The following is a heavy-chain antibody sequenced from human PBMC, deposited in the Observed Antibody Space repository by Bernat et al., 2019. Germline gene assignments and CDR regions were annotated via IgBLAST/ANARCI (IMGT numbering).Heavy chain of an antibody. CDR2: ITDRGGGP. V-gene: IGHV3-23*04. CDR1: GFTFSTYA. D-gene: IGHD6-13*01. J-gene: IGHJ4*02. CDR3: AKGLASSWPGSDC. Sequence: EVQLVESGGDLVKPGGSLRLFCTASGFTFSTYAMTWVRQAPGKGLEWVSTITDRGGGPYYADSEKGRFTISRDNSKSTLYLQMNSLRAEDTALYYCAKGLASSWPGSDCWGQGTLVTVSS.